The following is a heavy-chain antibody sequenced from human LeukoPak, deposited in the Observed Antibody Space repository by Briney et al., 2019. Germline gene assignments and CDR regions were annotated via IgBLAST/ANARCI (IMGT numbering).Heavy chain of an antibody. D-gene: IGHD2-15*01. V-gene: IGHV3-30-3*01. CDR2: ISYDGSNK. CDR3: ARDPDGGKRTRFDY. J-gene: IGHJ4*02. CDR1: GFTFSSYA. Sequence: PGGSLRLSCAASGFTFSSYAMHWVRQAPGKGLEWVAVISYDGSNKYYADSVKGRFTISRDNSKNTLYLQMNSLRAEDTAVYYCARDPDGGKRTRFDYWGQGTLVTVSS.